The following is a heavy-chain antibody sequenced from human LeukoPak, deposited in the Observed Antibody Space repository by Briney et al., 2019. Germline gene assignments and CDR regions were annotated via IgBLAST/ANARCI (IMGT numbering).Heavy chain of an antibody. CDR3: ARGSGKKLWLSDFDY. D-gene: IGHD5-18*01. J-gene: IGHJ4*02. Sequence: PGGSLRLSCAAPGLTFSDYYMSWIRQAPGKGLEWVSYISSSSSYTNYADPVKGRFTISRANAKNSLYLQMNSLRAEDTAVYYCARGSGKKLWLSDFDYWGQGNLVTVSS. CDR1: GLTFSDYY. V-gene: IGHV3-11*05. CDR2: ISSSSSYT.